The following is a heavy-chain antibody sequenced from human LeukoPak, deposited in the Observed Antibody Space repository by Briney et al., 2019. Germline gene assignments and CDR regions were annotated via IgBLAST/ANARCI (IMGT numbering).Heavy chain of an antibody. CDR1: GDSVSSNSAA. CDR3: ARAPKGDDAFDI. Sequence: SQTLSLTCAISGDSVSSNSAAWNWIRQSPSRGLEWLGRTYHRSEWYNDYAVSVKSRVTINHDTSKNQFSLQLNPVTPEDTAVYYCARAPKGDDAFDIWGQGTMVTVSS. J-gene: IGHJ3*02. D-gene: IGHD3-16*01. CDR2: TYHRSEWYN. V-gene: IGHV6-1*01.